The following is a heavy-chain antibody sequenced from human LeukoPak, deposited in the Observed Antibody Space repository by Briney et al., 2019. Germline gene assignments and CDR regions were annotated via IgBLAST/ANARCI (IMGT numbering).Heavy chain of an antibody. CDR3: ARRQGCSSTSCPPDY. V-gene: IGHV5-51*01. CDR1: GSIFATYW. J-gene: IGHJ4*02. CDR2: FYTGDSDT. Sequence: GAPLQTSCLASGSIFATYWSGLVRHLPGKGLEWMGIFYTGDSDTRYTPSCQGHVTMSSAKSINTAYLQWSGLEASDTAMYCWARRQGCSSTSCPPDYWGRGTLVTVSP. D-gene: IGHD2-2*01.